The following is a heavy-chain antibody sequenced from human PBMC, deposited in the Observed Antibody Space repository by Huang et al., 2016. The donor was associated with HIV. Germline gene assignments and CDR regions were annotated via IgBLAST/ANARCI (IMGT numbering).Heavy chain of an antibody. CDR2: ISGSGDVM. V-gene: IGHV3-48*01. Sequence: SGFSFAATSMNWVRQAPGKGLEWISYISGSGDVMYYADSVRGRFTVSRDNAKNSLYLVMKRLRADDTAVYYCARDIDYSTGWYYYYYMDVWGEGTAVTVSS. CDR3: ARDIDYSTGWYYYYYMDV. CDR1: GFSFAATS. D-gene: IGHD6-13*01. J-gene: IGHJ6*03.